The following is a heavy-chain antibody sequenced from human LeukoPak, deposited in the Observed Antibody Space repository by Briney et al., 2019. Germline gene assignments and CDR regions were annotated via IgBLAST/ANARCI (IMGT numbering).Heavy chain of an antibody. Sequence: GGSLRLSCAASGFTFSSYSMNWVRQAPGKGLEWVSSISSSSSYIYYADSVKGRFTISRDNPKNSLYQQMNSLRAEDTAVYYCARDRVVVAGLYWGEGTLVTVSS. D-gene: IGHD2-15*01. CDR3: ARDRVVVAGLY. J-gene: IGHJ4*02. CDR1: GFTFSSYS. V-gene: IGHV3-21*01. CDR2: ISSSSSYI.